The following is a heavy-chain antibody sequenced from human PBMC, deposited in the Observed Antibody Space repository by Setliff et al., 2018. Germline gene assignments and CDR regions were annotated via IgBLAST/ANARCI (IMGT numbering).Heavy chain of an antibody. D-gene: IGHD3-10*01. J-gene: IGHJ4*02. CDR1: GDSISNYY. CDR2: IYVTEST. CDR3: AASRAYTGAIEEWFLPKTFDF. V-gene: IGHV4-4*07. Sequence: ETLSLTCTASGDSISNYYWNWIRQPAGKGLEWIGRIYVTESTKYNPSLKSRVTLSIDTSKNQFSLKLSSVTAADAALYYCAASRAYTGAIEEWFLPKTFDFWGQGSPVTVSS.